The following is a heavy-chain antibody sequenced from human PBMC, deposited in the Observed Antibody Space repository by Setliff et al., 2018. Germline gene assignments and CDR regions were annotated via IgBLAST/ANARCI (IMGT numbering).Heavy chain of an antibody. CDR3: ARTCSGSGCYAGLES. J-gene: IGHJ4*02. CDR2: INSGSGFLT. CDR1: GFTFDNHA. D-gene: IGHD2-15*01. V-gene: IGHV3-23*01. Sequence: GGSLRLSCEVSGFTFDNHAMHWVRQAPGKGLEWVSGINSGSGFLTHYADSVKGRFTISRDNSKNTLYLQMNSLRPEDTAVYYCARTCSGSGCYAGLESWGQGTPVTVSS.